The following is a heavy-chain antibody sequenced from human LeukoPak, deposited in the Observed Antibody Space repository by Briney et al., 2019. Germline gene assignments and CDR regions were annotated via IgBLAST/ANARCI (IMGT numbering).Heavy chain of an antibody. CDR3: GGRGASDYGMDV. CDR2: ISSSSFYI. CDR1: GLTFSSYS. J-gene: IGHJ6*01. Sequence: SGGSLRLSCLASGLTFSSYSVNGVRQAPGKGREWVSSISSSSFYIYYADSVKGRFTISRDNTNNTLYLHMNSLRAEDTAVYYCGGRGASDYGMDVWGDGATVSVSS. V-gene: IGHV3-21*01. D-gene: IGHD3-10*01.